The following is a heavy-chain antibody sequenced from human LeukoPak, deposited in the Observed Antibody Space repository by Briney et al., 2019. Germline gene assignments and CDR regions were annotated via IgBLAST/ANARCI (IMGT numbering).Heavy chain of an antibody. J-gene: IGHJ4*02. D-gene: IGHD6-19*01. V-gene: IGHV3-23*01. CDR3: AKGPGTALAGIDY. Sequence: PGGSLRLSCAASGFTFSTYAMSWVRQAPGKGLEWVPGISRSGGSPYYADSVKGRFTISRDNSMNTLFLQMNSLRAEDTAVYYCAKGPGTALAGIDYWGQGTLVTVSS. CDR2: ISRSGGSP. CDR1: GFTFSTYA.